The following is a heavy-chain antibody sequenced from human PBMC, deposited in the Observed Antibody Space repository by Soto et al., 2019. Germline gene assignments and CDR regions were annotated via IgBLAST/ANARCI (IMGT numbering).Heavy chain of an antibody. D-gene: IGHD2-2*01. J-gene: IGHJ4*02. CDR3: ARAVVGYCSSSSCPGDY. CDR2: IFPTDSTT. Sequence: GESLKISCKGSGYTFTSYWIGWVRQMPGKGLEWMGIIFPTDSTTTYSPSFQGRVTLSADKSTSTAYLQWSSLRASDTAMYYCARAVVGYCSSSSCPGDYWGQGTRVTVYS. CDR1: GYTFTSYW. V-gene: IGHV5-51*01.